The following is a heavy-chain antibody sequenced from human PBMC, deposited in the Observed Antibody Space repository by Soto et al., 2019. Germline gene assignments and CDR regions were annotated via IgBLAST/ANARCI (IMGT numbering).Heavy chain of an antibody. J-gene: IGHJ6*03. CDR3: AKGADMLDYYYFMDG. V-gene: IGHV3-9*01. CDR1: GFIFDDYA. Sequence: PWGSLRLSCAASGFIFDDYAMHWVRQVPGRGLEWVSGISWHSRSVAYADSVKGRFTISRDSANLYLQMNSLRSEDSALYYCAKGADMLDYYYFMDGWGKGTTVTVSS. D-gene: IGHD3-10*02. CDR2: ISWHSRSV.